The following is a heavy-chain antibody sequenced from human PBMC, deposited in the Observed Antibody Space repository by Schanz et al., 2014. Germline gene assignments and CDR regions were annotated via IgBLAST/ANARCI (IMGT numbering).Heavy chain of an antibody. CDR3: AGTYCSSTSCYTGYYYMDV. V-gene: IGHV1-8*01. D-gene: IGHD2-2*02. Sequence: VQLEQSGAEVKKPGSSVKVSCKASGGTFSSFGINWVRQAPGQGLEWMGWMNPDSGNTGYAQKFRGRVTMTRNTSMSTAYMELSSLRSEDTAVYYCAGTYCSSTSCYTGYYYMDVWGKGTTVTVSS. CDR2: MNPDSGNT. CDR1: GGTFSSFG. J-gene: IGHJ6*03.